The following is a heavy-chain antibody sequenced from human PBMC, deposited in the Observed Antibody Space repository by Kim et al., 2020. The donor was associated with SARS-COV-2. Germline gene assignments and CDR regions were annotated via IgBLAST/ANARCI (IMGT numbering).Heavy chain of an antibody. V-gene: IGHV3-21*06. D-gene: IGHD6-6*01. CDR3: ARDLAARLSGDAFDL. J-gene: IGHJ3*01. Sequence: GSVKGRFTASRDNAKNSLYLQMNSLGAEDTAMYYCARDLAARLSGDAFDLWGQGTMVIVSS.